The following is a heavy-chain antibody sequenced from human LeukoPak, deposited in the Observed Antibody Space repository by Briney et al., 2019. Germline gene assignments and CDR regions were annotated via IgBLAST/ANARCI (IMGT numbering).Heavy chain of an antibody. CDR2: IYYSGST. CDR1: GGSISSYY. CDR3: ARDSGSYSIDFDY. D-gene: IGHD1-26*01. Sequence: PSETLSLTCTVSGGSISSYYWSWIRQPPGKGLEWIGYIYYSGSTNYNPSLKSRVTISVDTSKNQFSLKLSSVTAADTAVYYCARDSGSYSIDFDYWGQGTLVTVSS. J-gene: IGHJ4*02. V-gene: IGHV4-59*01.